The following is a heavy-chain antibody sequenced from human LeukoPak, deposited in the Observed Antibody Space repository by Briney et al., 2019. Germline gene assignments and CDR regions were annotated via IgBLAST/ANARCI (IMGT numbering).Heavy chain of an antibody. D-gene: IGHD3-3*01. CDR2: ISSSGSTI. CDR3: ARGRHINYDFWSGYWSGMDV. CDR1: GFTFSDYY. Sequence: GRSLRLSCAASGFTFSDYYMSWIRQAPGKGLEWVSYISSSGSTIYYAASVKGRFTISRDNAKNSLYLQMNSLRAEDTAVYYCARGRHINYDFWSGYWSGMDVWGQGTTVTVSS. J-gene: IGHJ6*02. V-gene: IGHV3-11*01.